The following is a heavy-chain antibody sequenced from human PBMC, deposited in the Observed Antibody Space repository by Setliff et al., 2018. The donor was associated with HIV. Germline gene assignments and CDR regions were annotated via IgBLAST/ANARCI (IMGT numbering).Heavy chain of an antibody. D-gene: IGHD5-18*01. Sequence: SETLSLTCTVSGDSISSGGYYWSWIRQHPGKGLEWIGYVYYSGSPDYNPSLKSQVTISLDRSKNQFSLKLRSVTAADTAVYSCARYPADTASSDVWGKGTTVTAPQ. CDR2: VYYSGSP. V-gene: IGHV4-31*01. CDR1: GDSISSGGYY. CDR3: ARYPADTASSDV. J-gene: IGHJ6*04.